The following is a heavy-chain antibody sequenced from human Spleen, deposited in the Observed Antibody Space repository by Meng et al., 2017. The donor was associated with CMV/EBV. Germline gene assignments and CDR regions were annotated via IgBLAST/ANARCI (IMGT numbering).Heavy chain of an antibody. CDR1: YY. D-gene: IGHD3-3*01. CDR2: INHSGST. V-gene: IGHV4-34*01. CDR3: ARGGSGITIFGVVIMASNFDY. J-gene: IGHJ4*02. Sequence: YYWSWIRQPPGKGLEWIGEINHSGSTNYNPSLKSRVTISVDTSKNQFSLKLSSVTAADTAVYYCARGGSGITIFGVVIMASNFDYWGQGTLVTVSS.